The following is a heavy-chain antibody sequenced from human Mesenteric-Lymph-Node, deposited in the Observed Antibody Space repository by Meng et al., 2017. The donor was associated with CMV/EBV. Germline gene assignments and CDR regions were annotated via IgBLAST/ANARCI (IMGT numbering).Heavy chain of an antibody. CDR2: IKQDGSII. CDR1: GFTFTYSSYW. Sequence: GESLKISCAASGFTFTYSSYWMSWVRQAPGKGLEWVANIKQDGSIIYYVDSVKGRFTLSRDNAKNSLYLQMESLRAEDTAVYYCATSLTYCSSSNCYRAFDNWGQGTLVTVSS. CDR3: ATSLTYCSSSNCYRAFDN. J-gene: IGHJ4*02. V-gene: IGHV3-7*01. D-gene: IGHD2-2*01.